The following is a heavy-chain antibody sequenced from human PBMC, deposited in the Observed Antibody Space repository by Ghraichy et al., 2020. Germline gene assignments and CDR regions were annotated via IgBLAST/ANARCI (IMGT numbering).Heavy chain of an antibody. CDR2: ISAYNGNT. CDR3: ARAPRRGIVGATLFDY. D-gene: IGHD1-26*01. CDR1: GYTFTSYG. Sequence: ASVKVSCKASGYTFTSYGISWVRQAPGQGLEWMGWISAYNGNTNYAQKLQGRVTMTTDTSTSTAYMELRSLRSDDTAVYYCARAPRRGIVGATLFDYWGQGTLVTVSS. V-gene: IGHV1-18*01. J-gene: IGHJ4*02.